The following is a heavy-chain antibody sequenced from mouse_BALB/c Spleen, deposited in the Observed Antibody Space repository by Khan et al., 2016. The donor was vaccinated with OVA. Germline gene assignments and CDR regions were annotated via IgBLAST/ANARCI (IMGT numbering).Heavy chain of an antibody. CDR2: ISYSGVT. CDR1: GYSITSGYA. D-gene: IGHD1-1*01. CDR3: ARGNYYGYYIDY. V-gene: IGHV3-2*02. Sequence: EVGLVESGPGLVKPSQSLSLTCTVTGYSITSGYAWNWIRQFPGNKLEWMGYISYSGVTSYTPSLKSRISITRDTSKNQFFLQLNSVTTEDTATYYCARGNYYGYYIDYWGQGTTLTVSS. J-gene: IGHJ2*01.